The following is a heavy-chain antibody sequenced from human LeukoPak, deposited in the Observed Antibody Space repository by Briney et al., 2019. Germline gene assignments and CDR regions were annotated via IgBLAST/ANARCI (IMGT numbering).Heavy chain of an antibody. V-gene: IGHV1-2*02. J-gene: IGHJ5*02. Sequence: GASVKVSCKASGYTFTGYYMHWVRQAPGQGLEWMGWINPNSGGTNYAQKFQGRVTMTRDTSISTAYMELSRLRSDDTAVYYCARAQFIVVVPAAYNWFDPWGQGTLVTVSS. CDR2: INPNSGGT. D-gene: IGHD2-2*01. CDR3: ARAQFIVVVPAAYNWFDP. CDR1: GYTFTGYY.